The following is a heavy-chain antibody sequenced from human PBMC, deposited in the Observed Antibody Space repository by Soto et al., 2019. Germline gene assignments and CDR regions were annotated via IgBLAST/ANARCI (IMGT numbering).Heavy chain of an antibody. V-gene: IGHV1-18*01. CDR2: ISAYNGNT. J-gene: IGHJ5*02. CDR3: AREWGTVYGDHTRRVDP. D-gene: IGHD4-17*01. Sequence: QVQLVQSGAEVKKPGASVKVSCKSSGYTFTSYGISWVRQAPGQGLEWMGWISAYNGNTNYAQKLQGRVTMTTDTSKSTAYMELRSLRSDDTAVYYCAREWGTVYGDHTRRVDPWGQGTLVTVSS. CDR1: GYTFTSYG.